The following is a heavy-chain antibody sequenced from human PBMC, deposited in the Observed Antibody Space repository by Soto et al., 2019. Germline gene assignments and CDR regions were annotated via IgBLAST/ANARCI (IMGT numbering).Heavy chain of an antibody. CDR2: ISWNSGTI. CDR3: AKSKGGTDNVMDV. V-gene: IGHV3-9*01. J-gene: IGHJ6*02. CDR1: GFSFDEYG. Sequence: EVQLVESGGGLVQPGRSLRLSCAASGFSFDEYGMHWVRQAPGKGLEWVSGISWNSGTIGYADSVKGRFSISRDNAKKSLDLQMNSLRAEDRALYYCAKSKGGTDNVMDVWGQGTRVIVYS. D-gene: IGHD2-15*01.